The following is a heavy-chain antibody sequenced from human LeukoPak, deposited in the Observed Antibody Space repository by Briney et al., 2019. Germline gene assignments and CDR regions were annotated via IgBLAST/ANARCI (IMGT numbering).Heavy chain of an antibody. CDR1: GFTFSSYG. Sequence: GGSLRLSCAASGFTFSSYGMHWVRQAPGKGLEWVAVISYDGSNKYYADSAKGRFTISRDNSKNILYLQMNSLRAEDTAVYYCAKDPFTYSSSWYDCWGQGTLVTVSS. J-gene: IGHJ4*02. D-gene: IGHD6-13*01. CDR3: AKDPFTYSSSWYDC. V-gene: IGHV3-30*18. CDR2: ISYDGSNK.